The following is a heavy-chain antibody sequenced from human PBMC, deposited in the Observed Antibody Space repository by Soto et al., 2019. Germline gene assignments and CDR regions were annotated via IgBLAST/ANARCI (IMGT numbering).Heavy chain of an antibody. Sequence: ASVKVSCKASGYTFTSYGISWVRQAPGQGLEWMGGIIPIFGTANYAQTFQGRVTMTTDTSTSTAYMELRSLRSDDTAVYYCAREGVAPYYYYGMDVWGQGTPVTVSS. J-gene: IGHJ6*02. D-gene: IGHD5-12*01. CDR2: IIPIFGTA. CDR1: GYTFTSYG. V-gene: IGHV1-18*01. CDR3: AREGVAPYYYYGMDV.